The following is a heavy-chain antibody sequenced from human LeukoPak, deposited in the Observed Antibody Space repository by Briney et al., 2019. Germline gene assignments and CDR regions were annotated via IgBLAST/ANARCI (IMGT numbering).Heavy chain of an antibody. V-gene: IGHV3-74*01. Sequence: PGGSLRLSCAASGFTFSSFWMHWVRQAPGKGLVWVSRIDYDGTTTAYADSVKGRVTISRDNAKNTLFLQLNSLRVEDTAVYFCVRSRWGDFDHWGQGNLVTVSS. CDR3: VRSRWGDFDH. CDR1: GFTFSSFW. D-gene: IGHD3-16*01. CDR2: IDYDGTTT. J-gene: IGHJ4*02.